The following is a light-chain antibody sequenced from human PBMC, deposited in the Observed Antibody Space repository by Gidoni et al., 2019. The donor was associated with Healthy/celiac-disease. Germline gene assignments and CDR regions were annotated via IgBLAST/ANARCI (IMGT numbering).Light chain of an antibody. CDR3: QQRSNWPPIT. V-gene: IGKV3-11*01. CDR2: DAS. J-gene: IGKJ5*01. Sequence: IVLTQSPATLSLSPGDRATLSCRASQSVSSYLAWYQQKPGKAPRLLIYDASNRATGIPARFSGSGSGTDFTLTISSLEPEDFAVYYCQQRSNWPPITFGQGTRLEIK. CDR1: QSVSSY.